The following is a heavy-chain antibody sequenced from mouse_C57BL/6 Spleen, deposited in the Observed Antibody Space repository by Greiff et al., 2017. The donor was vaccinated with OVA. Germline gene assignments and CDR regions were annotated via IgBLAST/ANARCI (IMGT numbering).Heavy chain of an antibody. J-gene: IGHJ2*01. CDR3: ARGTTVVEENY. CDR2: IDPSDSET. D-gene: IGHD1-1*01. CDR1: GYTFTSYW. Sequence: VQLQQPGAELVRPGSSVKLSCKASGYTFTSYWMHWVKQRPIQGLEWIGNIDPSDSETHYNQKFKDKATLTVDKSSSTAYMQLSSLTSEDSAVYYCARGTTVVEENYWGQGTTLTVSS. V-gene: IGHV1-52*01.